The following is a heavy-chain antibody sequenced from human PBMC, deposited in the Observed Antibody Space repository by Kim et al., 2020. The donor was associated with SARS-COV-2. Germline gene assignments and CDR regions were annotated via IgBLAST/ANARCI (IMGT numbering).Heavy chain of an antibody. J-gene: IGHJ6*02. V-gene: IGHV3-33*01. CDR3: ARDAKYYDILTGYYPPYYYCGMDV. CDR1: GFTFSSYG. Sequence: GGSLRLSCAASGFTFSSYGMHWVRQAPGKGLEWVAFIWYYGSIKYYADSVKGRFTISRDNSKNTLYLQMNSLRAEDTAVYYCARDAKYYDILTGYYPPYYYCGMDVWGQGTTVTVSS. CDR2: IWYYGSIK. D-gene: IGHD3-9*01.